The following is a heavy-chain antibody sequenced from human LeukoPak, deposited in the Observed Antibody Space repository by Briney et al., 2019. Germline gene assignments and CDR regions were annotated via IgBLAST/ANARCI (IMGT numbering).Heavy chain of an antibody. J-gene: IGHJ3*02. Sequence: PGASLTLSCAASGFTLNKYGMHWVRQAPGKGLEWVAVISSGGTDKYYADSVKGRFTISRDNSKNTLYLHMNNPRAEDTAVYFCARGPFTFYYDTNGSSDVFDIWGPGTMVTVSS. CDR3: ARGPFTFYYDTNGSSDVFDI. CDR2: ISSGGTDK. CDR1: GFTLNKYG. V-gene: IGHV3-30*03. D-gene: IGHD3-22*01.